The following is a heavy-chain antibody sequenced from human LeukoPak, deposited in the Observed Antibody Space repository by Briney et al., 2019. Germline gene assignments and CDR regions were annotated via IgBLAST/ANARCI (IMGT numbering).Heavy chain of an antibody. V-gene: IGHV3-30*02. J-gene: IGHJ4*02. Sequence: GGSLRLSCAASGFTFSSYGMHWVRQAPGKGLEWVAFIRYDGSNKYYADSVKGRFTISRDNSKNTLYLQMNSLRAEDTAVYYCAKDKSRTIAAAGTFDYWGQGTLVTVSS. CDR2: IRYDGSNK. CDR1: GFTFSSYG. D-gene: IGHD6-13*01. CDR3: AKDKSRTIAAAGTFDY.